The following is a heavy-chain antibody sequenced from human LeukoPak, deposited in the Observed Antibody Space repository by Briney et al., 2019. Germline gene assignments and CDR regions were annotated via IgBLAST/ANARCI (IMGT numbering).Heavy chain of an antibody. J-gene: IGHJ3*02. D-gene: IGHD2-21*02. CDR3: AGGGYCGGDCHHAFDI. Sequence: GGSLRPSCAASGFTFSSYSMNWVRQAPGKGLEWVSYISSSSSYTNYADSVKGRFTISRDNAKNSLYLQMNSLRAEDTAVYYCAGGGYCGGDCHHAFDIWGQRTMVTVSS. V-gene: IGHV3-21*05. CDR2: ISSSSSYT. CDR1: GFTFSSYS.